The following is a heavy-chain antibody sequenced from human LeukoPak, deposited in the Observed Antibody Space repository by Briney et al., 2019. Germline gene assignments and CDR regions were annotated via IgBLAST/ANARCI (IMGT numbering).Heavy chain of an antibody. CDR1: GLTFSSYA. J-gene: IGHJ4*02. CDR3: ARDQDYYDSSGYFDY. Sequence: GGSLRLSCAASGLTFSSYAMNWVRQAPGKGLEWVSGISYSGNSTYYTDSVKGRFTVSRDNSKNTLYLQMHSLRAEDTAVYYCARDQDYYDSSGYFDYWGQGTLVTVSS. V-gene: IGHV3-23*01. CDR2: ISYSGNST. D-gene: IGHD3-22*01.